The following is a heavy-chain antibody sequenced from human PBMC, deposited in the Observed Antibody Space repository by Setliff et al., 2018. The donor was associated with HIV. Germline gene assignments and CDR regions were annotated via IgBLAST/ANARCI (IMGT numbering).Heavy chain of an antibody. J-gene: IGHJ6*02. CDR2: IYHSGST. V-gene: IGHV4-38-2*01. Sequence: PSETLSLTCAASNYSISSAYYWGWIRHPPGKGLEWIGSIYHSGSTYYNPSLKSRVTISVDTSKNQFSLKLSSVTAADAAVYYCARRPAGAVAGGYGMDVWGQGTTVTVS. D-gene: IGHD6-19*01. CDR1: NYSISSAYY. CDR3: ARRPAGAVAGGYGMDV.